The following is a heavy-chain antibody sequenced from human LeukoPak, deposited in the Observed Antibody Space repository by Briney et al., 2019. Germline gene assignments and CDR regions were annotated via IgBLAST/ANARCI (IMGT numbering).Heavy chain of an antibody. CDR1: GGSISSYY. D-gene: IGHD6-13*01. V-gene: IGHV4-59*01. CDR2: IYYSGST. CDR3: ASPGGEAAADAFDI. J-gene: IGHJ3*02. Sequence: SETLSLTCTVSGGSISSYYWSWIRQPPGKGLEWIGYIYYSGSTNYNPSLKSRVTISVDTSKNQFSLKLSSVTAADTAVYYCASPGGEAAADAFDIWGQGTLVTVSS.